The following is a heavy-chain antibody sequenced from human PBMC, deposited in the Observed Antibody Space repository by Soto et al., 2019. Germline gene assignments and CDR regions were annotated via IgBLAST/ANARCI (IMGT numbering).Heavy chain of an antibody. CDR3: VSDNNWSYDY. J-gene: IGHJ4*02. D-gene: IGHD1-1*01. V-gene: IGHV3-74*01. CDR1: GFIFSSHW. CDR2: IGPDGSNM. Sequence: PGGSLRLSCAASGFIFSSHWMHWVRQAPGKGLVWVSHIGPDGSNMRDADSVQGRFTISRDNARNTLYLQMNSLRDEDTAVYYCVSDNNWSYDYWGQGILVTVSS.